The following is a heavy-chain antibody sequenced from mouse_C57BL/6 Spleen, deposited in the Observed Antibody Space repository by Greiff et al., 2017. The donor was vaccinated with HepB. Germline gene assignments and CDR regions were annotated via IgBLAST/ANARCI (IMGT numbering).Heavy chain of an antibody. D-gene: IGHD2-4*01. J-gene: IGHJ3*01. Sequence: EVQLQQSGPELVKPGASVKISCKASGYTFTDYYMNWVKQSHGKSLEWIGDINPNNGGTSYNQKFKGKATLTVDKSSSTAYMELRSLTSEDSAVYYCARSYYDSAWFAYSGQGTLVTVSA. CDR3: ARSYYDSAWFAY. V-gene: IGHV1-26*01. CDR2: INPNNGGT. CDR1: GYTFTDYY.